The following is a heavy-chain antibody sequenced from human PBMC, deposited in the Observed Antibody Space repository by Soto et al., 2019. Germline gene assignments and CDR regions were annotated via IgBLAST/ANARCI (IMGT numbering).Heavy chain of an antibody. CDR3: VRYCSTTLCNGVATRTFDY. J-gene: IGHJ4*01. D-gene: IGHD2-2*01. CDR2: ISSSGNTV. CDR1: RFTFSTYE. V-gene: IGHV3-48*03. Sequence: GGSLRLSCAASRFTFSTYEMNWVLQAPGKGLEWVSYISSSGNTVYYADSVKGRFTISRDNTRNSLYLQMNSLRDEDTALYYCVRYCSTTLCNGVATRTFDYWGQGTLVTVSS.